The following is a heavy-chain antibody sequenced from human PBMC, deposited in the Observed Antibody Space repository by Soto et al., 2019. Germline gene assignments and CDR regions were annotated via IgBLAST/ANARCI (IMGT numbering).Heavy chain of an antibody. CDR3: ARGGYCSSTSCYTGYLDY. J-gene: IGHJ4*02. Sequence: ASVKVSCKASGYTFTRYGISWVRQAPGQGLEWMGWISAYNGNTNYAQKLQGRVTMTTDTSTSTAYMELRSLRSDDTAVYYCARGGYCSSTSCYTGYLDYWGQGTLVTVSS. D-gene: IGHD2-2*02. V-gene: IGHV1-18*01. CDR1: GYTFTRYG. CDR2: ISAYNGNT.